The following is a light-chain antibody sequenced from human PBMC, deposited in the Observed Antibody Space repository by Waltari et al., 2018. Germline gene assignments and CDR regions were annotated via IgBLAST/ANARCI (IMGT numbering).Light chain of an antibody. J-gene: IGKJ4*01. Sequence: DIVMTQSPDSLAVSLGERATINCKSSQSVLYSSNNKNYLAWYRHKPGQPPKVLIYWASTRESGVPDRFSGSGSGTDFTLTISSLQAEDVAVYYCQQYHSTPTFGGGTKVQIK. CDR2: WAS. CDR3: QQYHSTPT. V-gene: IGKV4-1*01. CDR1: QSVLYSSNNKNY.